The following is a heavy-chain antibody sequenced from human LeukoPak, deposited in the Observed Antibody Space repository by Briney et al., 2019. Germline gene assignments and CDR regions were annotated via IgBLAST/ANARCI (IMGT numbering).Heavy chain of an antibody. CDR2: IYYSGRT. D-gene: IGHD3-22*01. CDR1: GGSISSNNYY. Sequence: PSETLSLTCTVSGGSISSNNYYWGWIRQPPGKGLEWIGNIYYSGRTYYNPSLKSRVTISVDTSKNQFSLKVRSVTAADTVVYYCARHPGHSSGYYYEDLWGQGTLVTVSS. J-gene: IGHJ5*02. CDR3: ARHPGHSSGYYYEDL. V-gene: IGHV4-39*01.